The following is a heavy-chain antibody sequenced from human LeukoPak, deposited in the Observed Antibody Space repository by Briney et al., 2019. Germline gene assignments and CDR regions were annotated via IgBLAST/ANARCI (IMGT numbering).Heavy chain of an antibody. J-gene: IGHJ4*02. CDR1: GGSISSSSYY. CDR2: INYSGST. V-gene: IGHV4-39*01. Sequence: ETLSLTCTVSGGSISSSSYYWGWIRQPPGKGLEWIGSINYSGSTYYNPSLKSRVTISVDTTKNQFSLKRSSVTAADTAVYYCARRRYYDYVWGSYRPTVAFDYWGQGTLVTVFS. CDR3: ARRRYYDYVWGSYRPTVAFDY. D-gene: IGHD3-16*02.